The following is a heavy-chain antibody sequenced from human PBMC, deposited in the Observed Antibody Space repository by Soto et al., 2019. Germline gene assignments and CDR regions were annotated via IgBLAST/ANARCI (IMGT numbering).Heavy chain of an antibody. J-gene: IGHJ4*02. CDR3: VREDSSGYKLFDY. CDR2: IYYSGST. D-gene: IGHD3-22*01. CDR1: GGSISGYY. Sequence: SETLSLTCTVSGGSISGYYWSWIRQPPGKGLEWIGYIYYSGSTSYNPSLKSRLTISVDTSKNQFSLRLTSVTAADTAVYYCVREDSSGYKLFDYWGQGTLVTVSS. V-gene: IGHV4-59*01.